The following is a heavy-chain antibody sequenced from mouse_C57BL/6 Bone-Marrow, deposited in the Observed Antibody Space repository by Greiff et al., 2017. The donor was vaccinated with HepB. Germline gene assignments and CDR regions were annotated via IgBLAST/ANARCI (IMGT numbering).Heavy chain of an antibody. D-gene: IGHD1-1*01. V-gene: IGHV1-63*01. J-gene: IGHJ1*03. CDR2: IYPGGGYT. CDR3: ARGDYYGSSRYWYFDV. CDR1: GYTFTNYW. Sequence: QVQLKQSGAELVRPGTSVKMSCKASGYTFTNYWIGWAKQRPGHGLEWIGDIYPGGGYTNYNEKFKGKATLTADKSSSTAYMQFSSLTSEDSAIYYCARGDYYGSSRYWYFDVWGTVTTVTVSS.